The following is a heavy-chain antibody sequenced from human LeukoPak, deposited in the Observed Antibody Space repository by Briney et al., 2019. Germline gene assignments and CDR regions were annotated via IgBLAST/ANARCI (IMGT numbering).Heavy chain of an antibody. J-gene: IGHJ4*02. CDR3: VKGSQVVYSPSFDY. Sequence: PGGSLRLSCSASGFTFSTYAMHWVRQAPGKGLEYVSAVGVNGRSTYYADSVRDRFTISRDNSRNTVYLQMSSLRAEDTAVYYCVKGSQVVYSPSFDYWGQGTLVTVSS. CDR2: VGVNGRST. V-gene: IGHV3-64D*08. D-gene: IGHD2-2*01. CDR1: GFTFSTYA.